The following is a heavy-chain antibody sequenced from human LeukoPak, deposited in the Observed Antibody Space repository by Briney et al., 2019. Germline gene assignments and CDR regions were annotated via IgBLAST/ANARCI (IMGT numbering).Heavy chain of an antibody. CDR2: INPNSGGT. V-gene: IGHV1-2*06. CDR3: ASLGFIGTYPIQGYYYYYMDV. Sequence: GASVKVSCKASGYTFTGYYMHWVRHAPGQGLEWMGRINPNSGGTNYAQKFQGRVAMTRDTSISTAYMELSRLRSDDTAVYYCASLGFIGTYPIQGYYYYYMDVWGKGTTVTVSS. CDR1: GYTFTGYY. J-gene: IGHJ6*03. D-gene: IGHD3-16*01.